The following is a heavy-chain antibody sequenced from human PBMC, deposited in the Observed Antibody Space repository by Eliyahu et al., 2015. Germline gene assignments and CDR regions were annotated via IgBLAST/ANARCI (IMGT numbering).Heavy chain of an antibody. J-gene: IGHJ4*02. V-gene: IGHV4-38-2*01. CDR2: IYHSGRT. D-gene: IGHD4-17*01. Sequence: QVQVQESGPGLVKPSETLSLTCGVXGYSISSGYYWGWIRQPPGKGLEWIGSIYHSGRTYDNPSLKSRVTISVDTSKNQFSLKLRSVTAADTAVYYCARVSYGDFIIDYWGQGTLVTVSS. CDR3: ARVSYGDFIIDY. CDR1: GYSISSGYY.